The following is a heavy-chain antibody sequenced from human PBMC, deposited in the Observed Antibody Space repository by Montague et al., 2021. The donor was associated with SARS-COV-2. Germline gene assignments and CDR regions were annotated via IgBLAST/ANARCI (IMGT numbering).Heavy chain of an antibody. V-gene: IGHV3-48*03. CDR1: GSTFSSYE. CDR2: ISSSGSTI. J-gene: IGHJ4*02. Sequence: YLRLSCAASGSTFSSYEMNWVRQAPGKGLEWVSYISSSGSTIYYADSVKGRFTISRDNAKNSLYLQMNSLRAEDTAVYYCARSYDILTGYQSQALDYWGQGTLVTVSS. CDR3: ARSYDILTGYQSQALDY. D-gene: IGHD3-9*01.